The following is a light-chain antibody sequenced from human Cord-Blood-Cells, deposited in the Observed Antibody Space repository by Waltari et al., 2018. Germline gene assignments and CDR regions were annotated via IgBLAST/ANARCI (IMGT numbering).Light chain of an antibody. CDR3: QQRSNWLWT. Sequence: EIVLTQSPATLSLSPGEGANISCRASQSVSSYLAWYQQKPGQAPRLLIYDASNRATGIPARFSGSGSGTDFTLTISSLEPEDFAVYYCQQRSNWLWTFGQGTKVEIK. CDR1: QSVSSY. V-gene: IGKV3-11*01. CDR2: DAS. J-gene: IGKJ1*01.